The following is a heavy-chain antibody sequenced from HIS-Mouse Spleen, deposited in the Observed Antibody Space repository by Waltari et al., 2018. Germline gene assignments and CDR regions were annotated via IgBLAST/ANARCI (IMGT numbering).Heavy chain of an antibody. D-gene: IGHD3-10*01. CDR1: GFTFSSNY. Sequence: EVQLVETGGGLIQRGGSLRLSCSASGFTFSSNYMSCVRQAPGKGLEWVSVISSGGSTYYADSVKGRFTISRDNSKNTLYLQMNSLRAEDTAVYYCARHYYYGSGSYYFDYWGQGTLVTVSS. J-gene: IGHJ4*02. CDR2: ISSGGST. CDR3: ARHYYYGSGSYYFDY. V-gene: IGHV3-53*02.